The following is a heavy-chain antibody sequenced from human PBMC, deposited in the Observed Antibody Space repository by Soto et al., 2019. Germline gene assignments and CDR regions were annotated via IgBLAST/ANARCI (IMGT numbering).Heavy chain of an antibody. CDR2: IYYSGST. J-gene: IGHJ4*02. CDR3: ARHGSGYDGTIDY. V-gene: IGHV4-39*01. CDR1: GESFSSYY. Sequence: ASETLSLTCVVDGESFSSYYWGWIRQPPGKGLEWIGSIYYSGSTYYNPSLKSRVTISVDTSKNQFSLKLSSVTAADTAVYYCARHGSGYDGTIDYWGQGTLVTVSS. D-gene: IGHD5-12*01.